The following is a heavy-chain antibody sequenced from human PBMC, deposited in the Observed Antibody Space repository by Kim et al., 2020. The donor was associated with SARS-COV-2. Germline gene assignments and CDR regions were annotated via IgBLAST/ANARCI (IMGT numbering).Heavy chain of an antibody. D-gene: IGHD3-22*01. CDR1: GFIFSSSA. V-gene: IGHV3-23*03. J-gene: IGHJ4*02. CDR3: AKNYYYENSGLDY. CDR2: IYGGGSST. Sequence: GGSLRLSCAASGFIFSSSAMSWVRQAPGKGLEWVSVIYGGGSSTYYADSVKGRFTISRDNSKDTLYLQMNSLRAEDTAVYYCAKNYYYENSGLDYWGQGTLVTVSS.